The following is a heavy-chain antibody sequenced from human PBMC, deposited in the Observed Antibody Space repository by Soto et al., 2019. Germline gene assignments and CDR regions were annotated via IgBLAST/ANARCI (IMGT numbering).Heavy chain of an antibody. J-gene: IGHJ6*02. CDR1: GFTFSSYE. Sequence: EVQLVESGEGLVQPGGSLRLSCAASGFTFSSYEMNWVRQAPGKGLEWVSYISSSGSTIYYADSVKGRFTISRDNAKNSLYLQMNSLRAEDTAVYYCARNRGIVGATSRYYYGMDVWGQGTTVTVSS. CDR3: ARNRGIVGATSRYYYGMDV. V-gene: IGHV3-48*03. CDR2: ISSSGSTI. D-gene: IGHD1-26*01.